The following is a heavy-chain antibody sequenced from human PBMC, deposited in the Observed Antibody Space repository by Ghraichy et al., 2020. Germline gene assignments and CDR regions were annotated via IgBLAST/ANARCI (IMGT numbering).Heavy chain of an antibody. D-gene: IGHD6-13*01. J-gene: IGHJ4*02. CDR3: ARHGSSWDLHFDY. CDR1: GGSISSYY. Sequence: SETLSLTCTVSGGSISSYYWSWIRQPPGKGLEWIGYIYYSGSTNYNPSLKSRVTISVDTSKNQFSLKLSSVTAADTAVYYCARHGSSWDLHFDYWGQGTLVTVSS. V-gene: IGHV4-59*08. CDR2: IYYSGST.